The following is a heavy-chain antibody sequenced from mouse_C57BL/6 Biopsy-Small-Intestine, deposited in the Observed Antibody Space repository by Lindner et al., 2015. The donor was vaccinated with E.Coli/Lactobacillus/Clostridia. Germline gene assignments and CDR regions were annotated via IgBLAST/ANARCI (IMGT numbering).Heavy chain of an antibody. CDR2: INPNNGGT. D-gene: IGHD1-1*01. V-gene: IGHV1-18*01. J-gene: IGHJ2*01. CDR1: GYTFTDYN. Sequence: VQLQESGPELVKPGASVKIPCKASGYTFTDYNMDWVKQSHGKSLEWIGDINPNNGGTIYNQKFKGKATLTVDKSSSTAYMELRSLTSEDTAVYYCARHPVYYYGSSFYFDYWGQGTTLTVSS. CDR3: ARHPVYYYGSSFYFDY.